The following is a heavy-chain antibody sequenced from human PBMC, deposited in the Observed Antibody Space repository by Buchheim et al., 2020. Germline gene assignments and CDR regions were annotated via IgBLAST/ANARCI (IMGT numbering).Heavy chain of an antibody. Sequence: EVHLVESGGALVQPGGSLRLSCAASGFTFSSYSMNWVRQAPGKGLEWLSYITSSGGTIYYADSVKGRFTISRDNAKNSLYLQMNSLRDEDTAVYYCARDRGFYDTTGASDYWGQGT. CDR1: GFTFSSYS. D-gene: IGHD3-22*01. CDR3: ARDRGFYDTTGASDY. J-gene: IGHJ4*02. V-gene: IGHV3-48*02. CDR2: ITSSGGTI.